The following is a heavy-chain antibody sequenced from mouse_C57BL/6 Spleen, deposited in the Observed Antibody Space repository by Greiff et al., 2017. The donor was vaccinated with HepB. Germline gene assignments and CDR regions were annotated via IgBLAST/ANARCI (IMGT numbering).Heavy chain of an antibody. Sequence: VKLQQSGAELMKPGASVKLSCKATGYTFTGYWIEWVKQRPGHGLEWIGEILPGSGSTNYNEKFKGKATFTADTSSNTAYMQLSSLTTEDSAIYYCAMGNFYYGTFYAMDYWGQGTSVTVSS. D-gene: IGHD2-1*01. CDR1: GYTFTGYW. V-gene: IGHV1-9*01. CDR3: AMGNFYYGTFYAMDY. J-gene: IGHJ4*01. CDR2: ILPGSGST.